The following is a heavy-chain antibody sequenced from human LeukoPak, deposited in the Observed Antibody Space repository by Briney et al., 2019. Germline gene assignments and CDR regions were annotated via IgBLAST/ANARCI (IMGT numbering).Heavy chain of an antibody. J-gene: IGHJ5*02. CDR1: GFTFSDSA. V-gene: IGHV3-73*01. Sequence: GGSLRLSCAASGFTFSDSAIHWVRQASGKGLEWVGRIRGKGYSDPPAYVVSVKGRFTIFRDDSKSTAYLQMNSLKAEDTAVYFCTVPQSGGNWFDPWGPGTQVTVSS. D-gene: IGHD3-16*01. CDR3: TVPQSGGNWFDP. CDR2: IRGKGYSDPP.